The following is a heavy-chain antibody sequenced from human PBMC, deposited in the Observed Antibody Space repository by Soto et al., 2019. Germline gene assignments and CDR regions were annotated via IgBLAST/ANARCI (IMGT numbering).Heavy chain of an antibody. CDR3: ARLTTHGSSSWYPAWYFDL. J-gene: IGHJ2*01. CDR1: GASIGSGDYY. CDR2: IYYSGGT. Sequence: PSETLSLTCTVSGASIGSGDYYWSWIRQHPGKGLEWIGYIYYSGGTNYNPSLKSRVTISVDTSKNQFSLKLSSVTAADTAVYYCARLTTHGSSSWYPAWYFDLWGRGTLVTVSS. D-gene: IGHD6-13*01. V-gene: IGHV4-61*08.